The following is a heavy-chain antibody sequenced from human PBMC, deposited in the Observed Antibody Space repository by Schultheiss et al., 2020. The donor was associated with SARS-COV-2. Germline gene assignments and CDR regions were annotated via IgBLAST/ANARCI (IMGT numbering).Heavy chain of an antibody. Sequence: ASVKVSCKASGYTFTGYYMHWVRQAPGQGRVWMGRINPNSGGTNYAQKFQGRVTMTRDTSTSTAYMELTSLRSDDTAVYYYAKGGFNVKGYFDLWVRGTLVTVAS. CDR1: GYTFTGYY. V-gene: IGHV1-2*06. J-gene: IGHJ2*01. CDR3: AKGGFNVKGYFDL. CDR2: INPNSGGT. D-gene: IGHD3-10*01.